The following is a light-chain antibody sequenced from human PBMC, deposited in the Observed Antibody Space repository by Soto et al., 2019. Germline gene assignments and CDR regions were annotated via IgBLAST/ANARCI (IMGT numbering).Light chain of an antibody. CDR3: QQTYTNPQT. CDR1: QGISSY. V-gene: IGKV1D-8*03. Sequence: VIWMTQSPSLLSASTGDRVTISCRMSQGISSYLAWYQQKSGSAPRLLIYEASGLQSGVPSRFSGSGSGTHFVLTISNFQPEDSATYFCQQTYTNPQTFGQGTKVDIK. J-gene: IGKJ1*01. CDR2: EAS.